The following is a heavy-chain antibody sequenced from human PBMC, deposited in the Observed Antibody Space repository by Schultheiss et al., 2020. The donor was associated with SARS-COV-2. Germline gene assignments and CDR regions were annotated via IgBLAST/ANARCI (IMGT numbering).Heavy chain of an antibody. CDR3: AKDRATVTLYAGDYYYYYGMDV. CDR1: GFTFSSYE. Sequence: GGSLRLSCAASGFTFSSYEMNWVRQAPGKGLEWVSYISSSSSYIYYADSVKGRFTISRDNANNSLYLQMNSLRAEDTAVYYCAKDRATVTLYAGDYYYYYGMDVWGQGTTVTVSS. D-gene: IGHD4-17*01. V-gene: IGHV3-21*05. J-gene: IGHJ6*02. CDR2: ISSSSSYI.